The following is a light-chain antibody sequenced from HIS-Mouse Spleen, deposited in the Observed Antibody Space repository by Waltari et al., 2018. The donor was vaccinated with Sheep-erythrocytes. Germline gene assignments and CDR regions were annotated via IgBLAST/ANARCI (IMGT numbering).Light chain of an antibody. CDR3: QSYDSSLSGYVV. CDR2: GNS. Sequence: QSVLTQPPSVSGAPGQRVTIPCTGSSSNIGAGYDVNWYQQLPGTAPKLLIYGNSNRPSGVPDRFSGSKSGTSASLAITGLQAEDEADYYCQSYDSSLSGYVVFGGGTKMTVL. J-gene: IGLJ2*01. CDR1: SSNIGAGYD. V-gene: IGLV1-40*01.